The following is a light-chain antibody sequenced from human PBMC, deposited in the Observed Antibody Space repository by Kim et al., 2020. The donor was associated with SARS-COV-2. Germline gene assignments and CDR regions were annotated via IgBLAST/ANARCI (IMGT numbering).Light chain of an antibody. CDR1: SLGDYY. CDR2: DND. J-gene: IGLJ2*01. CDR3: NSRDSGDNVVV. Sequence: SSELTQDPAVSVALGQTIRISCQGDSLGDYYASWYQQKPGQAPVLVIYDNDKRPSGIPDRFSGSRSGNTASLTITGAQAEDEADYYCNSRDSGDNVVVFGGGTQLTVL. V-gene: IGLV3-19*01.